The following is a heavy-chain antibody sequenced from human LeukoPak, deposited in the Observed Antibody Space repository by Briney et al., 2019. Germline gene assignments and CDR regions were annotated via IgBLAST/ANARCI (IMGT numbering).Heavy chain of an antibody. CDR1: GGSISSYY. CDR3: ARHLGYDYAYGMDV. CDR2: IYYSGST. J-gene: IGHJ6*02. D-gene: IGHD3-16*01. Sequence: SETLSLTCTVSGGSISSYYWSWIRQPPGKGREWIGYIYYSGSTNYNPSLKSRVTISVDTSKNQFSLKLSSVTAADTAVYYCARHLGYDYAYGMDVWGQGTTVTVSS. V-gene: IGHV4-59*08.